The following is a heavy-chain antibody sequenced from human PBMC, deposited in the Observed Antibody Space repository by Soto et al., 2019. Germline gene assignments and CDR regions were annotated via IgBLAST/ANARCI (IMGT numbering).Heavy chain of an antibody. D-gene: IGHD2-15*01. CDR3: ARGGQKNVYSSIGP. Sequence: ASEKVSCKASTETFNKYGIAWVRQAPGQGLEWMGWISTYNGNTNTYHKKRFQGRFTMTSDSASNTAYMELRSLTPDDTAVYYCARGGQKNVYSSIGPWYQGTLVTVFS. J-gene: IGHJ5*02. V-gene: IGHV1-18*04. CDR2: ISTYNGNTNT. CDR1: TETFNKYG.